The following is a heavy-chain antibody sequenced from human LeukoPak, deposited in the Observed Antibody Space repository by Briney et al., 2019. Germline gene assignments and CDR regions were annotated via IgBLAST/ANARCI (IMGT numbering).Heavy chain of an antibody. CDR1: GGSISSGDYY. V-gene: IGHV4-30-4*01. CDR2: IYYSGST. D-gene: IGHD3-10*01. J-gene: IGHJ5*02. CDR3: ARWGFGELSPDWFDP. Sequence: PSQTLSLTCTVSGGSISSGDYYWSWIRQPPGKGLEWIGYIYYSGSTYYNPSLKSRVTISVDTSKNQFSLKLSSVTAADTAVYYCARWGFGELSPDWFDPWGQGTLVTVSS.